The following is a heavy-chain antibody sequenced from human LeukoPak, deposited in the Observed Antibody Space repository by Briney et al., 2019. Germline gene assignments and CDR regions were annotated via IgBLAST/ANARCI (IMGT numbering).Heavy chain of an antibody. CDR2: IKQDGSEK. CDR3: ARGPDVLRFLEWLLDFDY. Sequence: GGSLRLSCAASGFTFSSYWMSWVRQAPGKGLEWVANIKQDGSEKYYVDSVKGRFTISRDNAKNSLYLQMNSLRAEDTAVYYCARGPDVLRFLEWLLDFDYWGQGTLVTVSS. D-gene: IGHD3-3*01. J-gene: IGHJ4*02. V-gene: IGHV3-7*01. CDR1: GFTFSSYW.